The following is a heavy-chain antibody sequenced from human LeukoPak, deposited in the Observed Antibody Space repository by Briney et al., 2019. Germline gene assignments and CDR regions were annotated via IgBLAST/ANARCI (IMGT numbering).Heavy chain of an antibody. V-gene: IGHV3-23*01. D-gene: IGHD3-10*01. Sequence: QPGGSLRLSCAASGFTFSSYAMSWVRQAPGKGLEWVSAISGSGGSTYYADSVKGRFTISRDNSKNTLYLQMNSLRAEDTAVYYCAKDPHYYGSGSYYTWFDPWGQGTLVTVSS. CDR3: AKDPHYYGSGSYYTWFDP. CDR1: GFTFSSYA. J-gene: IGHJ5*02. CDR2: ISGSGGST.